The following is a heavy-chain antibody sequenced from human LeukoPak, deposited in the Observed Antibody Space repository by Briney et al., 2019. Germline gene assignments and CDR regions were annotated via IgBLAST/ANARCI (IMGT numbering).Heavy chain of an antibody. CDR1: GYSISSGYY. CDR3: ARRAYGGNRFDI. J-gene: IGHJ3*02. V-gene: IGHV4-61*01. D-gene: IGHD4-23*01. CDR2: MYYSGST. Sequence: PSEALSLTCTVSGYSISSGYYWGWIRQPPGKGLEWIGYMYYSGSTNYNPSLKSRVTISVDTSKNQFSLKLSSVTAADTAVYYCARRAYGGNRFDIWGQGTMVTVSS.